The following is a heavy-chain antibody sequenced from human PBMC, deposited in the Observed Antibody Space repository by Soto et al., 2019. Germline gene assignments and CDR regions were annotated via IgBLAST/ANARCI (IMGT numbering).Heavy chain of an antibody. D-gene: IGHD5-12*01. CDR2: IIPLFGTA. Sequence: QVQLVQSGAEVKKPGSSVKVSCKASGGTFSTYDICWVRQAPGQGLEWMGGIIPLFGTANYAQKFQGRATIIADESTRTAYMELRRLISEDTAVDYCAINEGTDGYKFAYWGQGTLVTVSS. CDR3: AINEGTDGYKFAY. V-gene: IGHV1-69*01. J-gene: IGHJ4*02. CDR1: GGTFSTYD.